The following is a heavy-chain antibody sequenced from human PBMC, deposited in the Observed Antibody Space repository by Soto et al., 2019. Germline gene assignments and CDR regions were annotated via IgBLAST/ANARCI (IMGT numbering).Heavy chain of an antibody. Sequence: SETLSLTCAVSVGSVSNYYWSWVRQPPGKRLEWIGYIYYTGTHDYNPSLRGRATISVDTSKDQFSLKLTSVTAADTAVYYCARDRDRHSSGLPSFDPWGQGILVTVSS. J-gene: IGHJ5*02. CDR2: IYYTGTH. CDR3: ARDRDRHSSGLPSFDP. CDR1: VGSVSNYY. V-gene: IGHV4-59*02. D-gene: IGHD3-22*01.